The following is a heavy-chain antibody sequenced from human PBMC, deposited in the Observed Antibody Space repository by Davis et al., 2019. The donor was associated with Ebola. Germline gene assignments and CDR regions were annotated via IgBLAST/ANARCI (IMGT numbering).Heavy chain of an antibody. CDR1: GYTFTSYG. CDR2: ISAYNGNT. D-gene: IGHD3-10*01. CDR3: ARVPLLWFRELLSTYYYYGMDV. V-gene: IGHV1-18*01. J-gene: IGHJ6*02. Sequence: ASVKVSCKASGYTFTSYGIGWVRQAPGQGLEWMGWISAYNGNTNYAQKLQGRVTMTTDTSTSTAYMELRSLRSDDTAVYYCARVPLLWFRELLSTYYYYGMDVWGQGTTVTVSS.